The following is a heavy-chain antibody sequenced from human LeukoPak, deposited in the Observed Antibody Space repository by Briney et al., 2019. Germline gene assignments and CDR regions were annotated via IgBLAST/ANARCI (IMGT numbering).Heavy chain of an antibody. CDR2: INHSGST. Sequence: SETLSLTCTVSGGSISNYYWSWIRQPPGKGLEWIGEINHSGSTNYNPSLKSRVTISVDTSKNQFSLKLSSVTAADTAVYYCARTTYVWGSYRLDYWGQGTLVTVSS. CDR3: ARTTYVWGSYRLDY. CDR1: GGSISNYY. D-gene: IGHD3-16*02. V-gene: IGHV4-34*01. J-gene: IGHJ4*02.